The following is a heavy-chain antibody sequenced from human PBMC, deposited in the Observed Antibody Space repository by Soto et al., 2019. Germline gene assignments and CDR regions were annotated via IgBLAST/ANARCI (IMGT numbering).Heavy chain of an antibody. CDR3: AKWGSSKYGMDV. CDR1: GGSISSSSYY. Sequence: KTSETLSLTCTVSGGSISSSSYYWGWIRQPPGKGLEWIGSIYYSGSTYYNPSLKSRVTISVDTSKNQFSLKLSSVTAADTAVYYCAKWGSSKYGMDVWGQGTTVTVS. V-gene: IGHV4-39*01. J-gene: IGHJ6*02. D-gene: IGHD2-2*01. CDR2: IYYSGST.